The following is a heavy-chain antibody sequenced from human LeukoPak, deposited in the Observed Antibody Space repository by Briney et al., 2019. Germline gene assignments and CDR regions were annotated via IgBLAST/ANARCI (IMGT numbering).Heavy chain of an antibody. J-gene: IGHJ6*02. CDR1: GGSISSYY. CDR3: ARDSAYQLLSTSYYYYGMDV. V-gene: IGHV4-59*01. D-gene: IGHD2-2*01. CDR2: IYYSGST. Sequence: SETLSLTCTVSGGSISSYYWSWIWQPPRKGLEWIGYIYYSGSTNYNPSLKSRVTISVDTSKNQFSLKLSSVTAADTAVYYCARDSAYQLLSTSYYYYGMDVWGQGTTVTVSS.